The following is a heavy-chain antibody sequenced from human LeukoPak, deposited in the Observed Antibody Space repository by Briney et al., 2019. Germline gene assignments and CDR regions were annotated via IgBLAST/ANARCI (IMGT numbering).Heavy chain of an antibody. CDR2: IYYSGST. V-gene: IGHV4-59*12. Sequence: PSETLSLTCTVSGGSISSYYWSWIRQPPGKGLEWIGNIYYSGSTNYNPSLKSRVTTSVDTSKNQFSLKLSSVTAADTAVYYCARSAARRYGYSSAFDYWGQGTLVTVSS. CDR3: ARSAARRYGYSSAFDY. CDR1: GGSISSYY. J-gene: IGHJ4*02. D-gene: IGHD2-15*01.